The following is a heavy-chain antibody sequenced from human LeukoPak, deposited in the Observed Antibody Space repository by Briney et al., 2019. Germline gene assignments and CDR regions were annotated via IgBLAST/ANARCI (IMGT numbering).Heavy chain of an antibody. Sequence: PSETLSLTCSVSGASISSSSYYWGWLRQLPGTGLEWLGSMYYSGSTYYNPSLKSRVTISVDTSKNQFSLKLSSVTAADTAVYYCARHRESSGYYFYYFDYWGQGTLVTVSS. V-gene: IGHV4-39*01. CDR3: ARHRESSGYYFYYFDY. CDR1: GASISSSSYY. CDR2: MYYSGST. D-gene: IGHD3-22*01. J-gene: IGHJ4*02.